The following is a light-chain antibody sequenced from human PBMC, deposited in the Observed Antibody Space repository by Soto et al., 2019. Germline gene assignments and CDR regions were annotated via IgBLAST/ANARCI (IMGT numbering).Light chain of an antibody. CDR3: HQYGSSSWT. Sequence: IVLSQAPGTLSVXPXXXXAXXXRASQSVRSSYLAWYQQKPGQAPRLLIYDASSRATGIPDRFSGSGSGTDFTLTISRLEPEDFAVYYCHQYGSSSWTFGQGTKVDIK. CDR2: DAS. J-gene: IGKJ1*01. V-gene: IGKV3-20*01. CDR1: QSVRSSY.